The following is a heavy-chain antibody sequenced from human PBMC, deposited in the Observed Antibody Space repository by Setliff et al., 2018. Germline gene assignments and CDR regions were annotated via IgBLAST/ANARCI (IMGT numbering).Heavy chain of an antibody. D-gene: IGHD6-19*01. CDR3: ARVPRRIAVAQQKLYYFDY. CDR1: GYSFTSYW. V-gene: IGHV5-51*01. Sequence: GESLKISCKGSGYSFTSYWIGWVRQMPGKGLEWMGIIYPGDSDTRYSPSFQGQVTISADKSISTAYLQWSSLKASDTAMYYCARVPRRIAVAQQKLYYFDYWGQGTLVTAPQ. J-gene: IGHJ4*02. CDR2: IYPGDSDT.